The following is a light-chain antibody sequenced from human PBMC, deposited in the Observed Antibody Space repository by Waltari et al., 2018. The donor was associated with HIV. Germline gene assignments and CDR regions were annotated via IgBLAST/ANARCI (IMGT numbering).Light chain of an antibody. V-gene: IGLV1-47*01. J-gene: IGLJ3*02. CDR1: SSNIGSNY. CDR3: AAWDDSLSGWV. Sequence: QSVLTQPPSASGTPGQRVTISCSGSSSNIGSNYVYWYQQLPGTAPNLLNFRNNRRPSGVPDRFSGSKSGTSASLAISGLRSEDEADYYCAAWDDSLSGWVFGGGTKLTVL. CDR2: RNN.